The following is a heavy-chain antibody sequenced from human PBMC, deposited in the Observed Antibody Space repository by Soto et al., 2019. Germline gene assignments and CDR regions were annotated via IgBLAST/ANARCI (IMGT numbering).Heavy chain of an antibody. V-gene: IGHV4-59*01. Sequence: QVQRQESGPGLVKPSETLSLTCTVSGGSISSYYWSWIRQPPGKGLEWIGFIFYSGSTSYNPSLTSRVTISIDTSEYQFSLKLNSVTAADTAVYYCASMIGDPVLSFDSWGQGTLVAVSS. CDR1: GGSISSYY. CDR3: ASMIGDPVLSFDS. J-gene: IGHJ5*01. CDR2: IFYSGST. D-gene: IGHD3-10*02.